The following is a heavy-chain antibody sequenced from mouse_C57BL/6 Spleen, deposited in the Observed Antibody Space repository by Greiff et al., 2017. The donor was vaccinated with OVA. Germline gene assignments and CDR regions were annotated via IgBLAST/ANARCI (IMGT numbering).Heavy chain of an antibody. CDR1: GFNIKNNS. J-gene: IGHJ4*01. V-gene: IGHV14-3*01. CDR2: IDPAGGYT. Sequence: VQLQQSVADFVRPGASLKFSCAASGFNIKNNSMYWVHQTPEQSLEWIGTIDPAGGYTKYAPKFQGRSTISADTSTNTAYLQISHLTSEDTAMYYCAREGYAMDYWGQGTSVTVSS. CDR3: AREGYAMDY.